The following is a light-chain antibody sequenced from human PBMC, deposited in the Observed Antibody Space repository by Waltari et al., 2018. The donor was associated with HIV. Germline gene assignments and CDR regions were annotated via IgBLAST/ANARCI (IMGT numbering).Light chain of an antibody. J-gene: IGLJ2*01. CDR1: HSTIGNNY. CDR2: ETS. V-gene: IGLV1-51*02. CDR3: GTWDDSLGAVV. Sequence: QSVLTQPPSVSAAPGQTVTLPCSGTHSTIGNNYVSWYHQAPGTTPKLLISETSKRPSGIPDRFSGSKSGTSATLGITGVQTADEADYYCGTWDDSLGAVVFGGGTRVTV.